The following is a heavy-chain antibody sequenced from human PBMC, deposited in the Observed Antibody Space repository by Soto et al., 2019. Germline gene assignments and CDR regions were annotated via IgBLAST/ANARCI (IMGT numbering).Heavy chain of an antibody. V-gene: IGHV4-59*01. Sequence: SETLSLTCTVSGGSISSYYWSWIRQPPGKGLDWIGYIYYSGSTNYNPSLKSRVTISVDTSKTQFSLKLSSVTAADTAVYYCVRAPNWGYYYYYYYMDVWGKGTTVTVSS. J-gene: IGHJ6*03. D-gene: IGHD7-27*01. CDR1: GGSISSYY. CDR2: IYYSGST. CDR3: VRAPNWGYYYYYYYMDV.